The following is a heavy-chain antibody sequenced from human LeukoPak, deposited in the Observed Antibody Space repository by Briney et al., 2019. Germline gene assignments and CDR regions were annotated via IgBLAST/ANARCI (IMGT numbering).Heavy chain of an antibody. V-gene: IGHV3-30*18. Sequence: PGRSLRLSCAASGFTFSSYAMHWVRQAPGKGLEWVAVISYEGNNIYYVDSVKGRFTISRDNSKNTLFLQMNSLRAEDTAVYYCAKEMGGFRYFDYWGQGTLVTVSS. CDR1: GFTFSSYA. J-gene: IGHJ4*02. CDR2: ISYEGNNI. CDR3: AKEMGGFRYFDY. D-gene: IGHD3-16*01.